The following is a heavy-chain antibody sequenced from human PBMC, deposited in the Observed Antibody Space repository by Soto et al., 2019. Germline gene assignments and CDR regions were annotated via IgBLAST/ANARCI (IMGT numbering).Heavy chain of an antibody. CDR2: IYYSGST. CDR3: AREEQLVRYYGMDV. CDR1: GGSISSGGYY. V-gene: IGHV4-31*03. D-gene: IGHD6-6*01. J-gene: IGHJ6*02. Sequence: SETLSLTCTVSGGSISSGGYYWSWIRQHPGKGPEWIGYIYYSGSTYYNPSLKSRVTISVDTSKNQFSLKLSSVTAADTAVYYCAREEQLVRYYGMDVWGQGTTVTVSS.